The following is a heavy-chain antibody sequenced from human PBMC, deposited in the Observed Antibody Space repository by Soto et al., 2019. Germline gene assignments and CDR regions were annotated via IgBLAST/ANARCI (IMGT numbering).Heavy chain of an antibody. J-gene: IGHJ4*02. Sequence: ASVKVSCKASGYTFTSYAMHWVRQAPGQRLEWMGWINAGNGTTNYSQKFQGRVTITTDKSTSTAYMELSSLRSEDTAVYYCARDRIPLEYAGYYFDDWGQGTLVTVSP. CDR2: INAGNGTT. CDR1: GYTFTSYA. D-gene: IGHD3-3*01. CDR3: ARDRIPLEYAGYYFDD. V-gene: IGHV1-3*01.